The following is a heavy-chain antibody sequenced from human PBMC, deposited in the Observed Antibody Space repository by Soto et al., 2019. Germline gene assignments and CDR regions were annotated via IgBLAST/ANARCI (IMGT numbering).Heavy chain of an antibody. V-gene: IGHV4-59*01. CDR3: ARDRGYSYGYPYFDY. CDR1: GGSISSYY. CDR2: IYYSGST. J-gene: IGHJ4*02. Sequence: PSETLSLTCTVSGGSISSYYWSWIRQPPGKGLEWIGYIYYSGSTNYNPSLKSRVTISVDTSKNQFSLKLGSVTAADTAVYYCARDRGYSYGYPYFDYWGQGTLVTVSS. D-gene: IGHD5-18*01.